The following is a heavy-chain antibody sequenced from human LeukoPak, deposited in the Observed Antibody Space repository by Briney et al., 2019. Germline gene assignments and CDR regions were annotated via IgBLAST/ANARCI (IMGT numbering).Heavy chain of an antibody. J-gene: IGHJ3*02. CDR2: IYTGGNT. CDR1: GFTVDSNY. CDR3: ARTPSFNRAFDI. Sequence: GGSLRLSCAASGFTVDSNYLSWVRQAPGKGLEWVSTIYTGGNTYYAASVKGRFTISRDNSKNTLYLQLNSLRAEDTAVYYCARTPSFNRAFDIWGQGTMVTVSS. D-gene: IGHD3-3*02. V-gene: IGHV3-53*01.